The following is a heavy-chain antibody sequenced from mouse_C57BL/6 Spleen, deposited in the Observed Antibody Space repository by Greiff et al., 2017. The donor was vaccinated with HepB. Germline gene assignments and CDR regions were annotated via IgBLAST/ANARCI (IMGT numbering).Heavy chain of an antibody. CDR1: GFSLTSYG. V-gene: IGHV2-2*01. D-gene: IGHD3-2*02. CDR3: ARGRLLYFDY. CDR2: IWSGGST. Sequence: VKLQESGPGLVQPSQSLSITCTVSGFSLTSYGVHWVRQSPGKGLEWLGVIWSGGSTDYNAAFISRLSISKDNSKSQVFFKMNSLQADDTAIYYCARGRLLYFDYWGQGTTLTVSS. J-gene: IGHJ2*01.